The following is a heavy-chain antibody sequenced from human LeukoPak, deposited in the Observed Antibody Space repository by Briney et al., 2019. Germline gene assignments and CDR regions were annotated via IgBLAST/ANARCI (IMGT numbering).Heavy chain of an antibody. CDR3: ASGDYGDYPLDY. J-gene: IGHJ4*02. D-gene: IGHD4-17*01. Sequence: PGGSLRLSCAASGFTFDIYAMSWVRQAPGKGLEWVSSISGSGGSTYYADSVKGRFTMSRDNSKNTLYLQMNSLRAEDTAVYYCASGDYGDYPLDYWGQGTLVTVSS. CDR1: GFTFDIYA. CDR2: ISGSGGST. V-gene: IGHV3-23*01.